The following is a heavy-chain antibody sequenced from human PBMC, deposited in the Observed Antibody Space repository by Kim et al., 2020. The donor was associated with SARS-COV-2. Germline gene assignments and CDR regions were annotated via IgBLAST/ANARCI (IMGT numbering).Heavy chain of an antibody. V-gene: IGHV3-73*01. J-gene: IGHJ3*02. D-gene: IGHD1-1*01. CDR2: IRSKANSYAT. Sequence: GGSLRLSCAASGFTFSGSPMHWVRQASGKGLEWVGRIRSKANSYATGYGASVKCRFTISRDDSKNTAYLEMNGLKTEDTAVYYCTRIPATTLAFWDAFDIWGQGTMVTVSS. CDR3: TRIPATTLAFWDAFDI. CDR1: GFTFSGSP.